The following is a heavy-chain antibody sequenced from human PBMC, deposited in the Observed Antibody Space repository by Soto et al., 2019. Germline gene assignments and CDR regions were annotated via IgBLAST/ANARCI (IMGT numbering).Heavy chain of an antibody. CDR2: ISAYNGNT. J-gene: IGHJ4*02. V-gene: IGHV1-18*01. Sequence: ASVKVSCKASGYTFTSYGISWVRQAPGQGLEWMGWISAYNGNTNYAQKLQGRVTMTTDTSTSTAYMELRSLRSDDTAVYYCATTQEGTVTTFKSLDYWGQGTLVTVSS. CDR1: GYTFTSYG. CDR3: ATTQEGTVTTFKSLDY. D-gene: IGHD4-17*01.